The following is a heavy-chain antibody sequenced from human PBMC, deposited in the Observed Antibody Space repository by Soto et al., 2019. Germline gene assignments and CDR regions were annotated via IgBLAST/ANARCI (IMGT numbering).Heavy chain of an antibody. J-gene: IGHJ6*02. CDR3: ARDPDSGSYRLYYYYGMDV. Sequence: GGSLRLSCAASGFTFSSYAMHWVRQAPGKGLEWVAVISYDGSNKYYADSVKGRFTISRDNSKNTLYLQMNSLRAEDTAVYYCARDPDSGSYRLYYYYGMDVWGQGTTVTVSS. V-gene: IGHV3-30-3*01. CDR1: GFTFSSYA. D-gene: IGHD1-26*01. CDR2: ISYDGSNK.